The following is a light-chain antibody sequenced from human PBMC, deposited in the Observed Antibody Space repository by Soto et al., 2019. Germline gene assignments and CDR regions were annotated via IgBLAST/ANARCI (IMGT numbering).Light chain of an antibody. CDR2: DAS. V-gene: IGKV3-11*01. CDR3: QQRSSWPLT. CDR1: QSVRNY. Sequence: EIVLTQSPATLSLSPGERATLSCRASQSVRNYLAWYQQRPGQAPRLLIYDASNRATGIPARFSGSGSGPDFPLTISSLEPEDFAVSYCQQRSSWPLTFGGGTKVEI. J-gene: IGKJ4*01.